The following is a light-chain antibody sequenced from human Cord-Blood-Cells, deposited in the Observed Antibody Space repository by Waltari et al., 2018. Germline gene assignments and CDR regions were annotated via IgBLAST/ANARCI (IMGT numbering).Light chain of an antibody. CDR2: AAS. V-gene: IGKV1-39*01. CDR1: QSISSY. J-gene: IGKJ1*01. CDR3: QQSYSTPHT. Sequence: DPQMPQSPSPLSASVGDRVTITSRASQSISSYLNWYQQKPGKAPKLLIYAASSLQRGVPSRFSASGSGTDFTLAISSLQPEDFATYYCQQSYSTPHTFGQGTKVEIK.